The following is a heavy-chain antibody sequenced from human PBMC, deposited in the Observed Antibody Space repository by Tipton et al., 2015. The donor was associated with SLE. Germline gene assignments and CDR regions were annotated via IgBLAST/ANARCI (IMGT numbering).Heavy chain of an antibody. Sequence: TLSLTCTVSGGSISSYYWSWIRQPPGKGLEWIGYMYYSGRTNYNPSLKSRVTISVDTSKNQFSLKLSSVTAADTAVYYCARGGNVWGGYRPFDYWGQGTLVTVSS. CDR1: GGSISSYY. J-gene: IGHJ4*02. V-gene: IGHV4-59*01. CDR2: MYYSGRT. CDR3: ARGGNVWGGYRPFDY. D-gene: IGHD3-16*02.